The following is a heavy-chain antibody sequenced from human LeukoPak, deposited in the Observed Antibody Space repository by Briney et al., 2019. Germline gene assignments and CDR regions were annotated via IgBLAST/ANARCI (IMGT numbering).Heavy chain of an antibody. CDR1: GFTFSSYR. V-gene: IGHV3-7*01. J-gene: IGHJ6*03. D-gene: IGHD2-2*01. CDR2: IKQDGSEK. Sequence: GGSLRLSCAASGFTFSSYRMSWVRQAPGKGLERVANIKQDGSEKYYVDSVKGRFTISRDNAKDSLYLQMNSLRAEDTAVYYCARAGYCSSTSCRQGDYYYYMDVWGKGTTVSVSS. CDR3: ARAGYCSSTSCRQGDYYYYMDV.